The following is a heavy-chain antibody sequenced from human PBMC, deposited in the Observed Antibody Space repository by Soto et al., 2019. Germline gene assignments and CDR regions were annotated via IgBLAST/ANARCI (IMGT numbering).Heavy chain of an antibody. CDR2: ISGSGGSI. Sequence: GGSLRLSCAASGFTFYTYAMSWVRQAPGTGLEWVSGISGSGGSIYYADSVKGRFTISRDTSKNTLYLQMNSLRTEDSALYYCARSPGAGLNFYYMDVWGKRTTVTVSS. V-gene: IGHV3-23*01. D-gene: IGHD2-2*01. CDR1: GFTFYTYA. CDR3: ARSPGAGLNFYYMDV. J-gene: IGHJ6*03.